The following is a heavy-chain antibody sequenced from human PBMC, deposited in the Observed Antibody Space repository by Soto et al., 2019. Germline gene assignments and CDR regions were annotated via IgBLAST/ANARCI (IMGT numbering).Heavy chain of an antibody. Sequence: PSETLSLTCTVSGGSISSSSYYWGWIRQPPGKGLEWIGSIYYSGSTYYNPSLKSRVTISVDTSKNQFSLKLSSVTAADTAVYYCARRECFRSQAASSGWCFFDYWGQGTLVTVSS. CDR2: IYYSGST. V-gene: IGHV4-39*01. D-gene: IGHD6-19*01. J-gene: IGHJ4*02. CDR1: GGSISSSSYY. CDR3: ARRECFRSQAASSGWCFFDY.